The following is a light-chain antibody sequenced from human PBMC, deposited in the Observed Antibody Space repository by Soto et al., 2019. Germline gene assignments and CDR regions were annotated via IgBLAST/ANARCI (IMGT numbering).Light chain of an antibody. Sequence: DTVLTQSPGTLSLSPGERATLSCRASQSVGTYLAWYQQKPGQAPRLLIYDASNRATGIAPRFRGSGSGTDLTLTPSSVEPEDFAVYICHQRSKCPPPFGQGTRL. CDR1: QSVGTY. CDR3: HQRSKCPPP. CDR2: DAS. J-gene: IGKJ5*01. V-gene: IGKV3-11*01.